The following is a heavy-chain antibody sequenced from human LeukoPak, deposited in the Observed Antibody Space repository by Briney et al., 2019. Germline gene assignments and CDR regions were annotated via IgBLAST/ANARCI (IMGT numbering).Heavy chain of an antibody. J-gene: IGHJ6*03. D-gene: IGHD3-22*01. V-gene: IGHV4-61*02. CDR1: GGSISSGSYY. Sequence: SETLSLTCTVSGGSISSGSYYWSWIRQPAGKGLEWIGRIYTSGSTNYNPSLKSRVTISVDTSKNQFSLKLSSVTAADTAVYYCARHISGYYNYYYYYYVDVWGKGTTVTVSS. CDR2: IYTSGST. CDR3: ARHISGYYNYYYYYYVDV.